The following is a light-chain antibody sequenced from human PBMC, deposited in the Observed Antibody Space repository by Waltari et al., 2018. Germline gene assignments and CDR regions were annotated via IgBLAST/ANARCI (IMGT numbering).Light chain of an antibody. CDR2: HAS. Sequence: EIVLTQSPDTLSFSPGESATPSCRASQSISKYLAWYQQKPGQAPRLLIYHASSRSTGIPDRFSGSGFGTDFSLTISRLEPEDFAVYYCQHYVSLPATFGQGTKLEIK. CDR3: QHYVSLPAT. CDR1: QSISKY. J-gene: IGKJ1*01. V-gene: IGKV3-20*01.